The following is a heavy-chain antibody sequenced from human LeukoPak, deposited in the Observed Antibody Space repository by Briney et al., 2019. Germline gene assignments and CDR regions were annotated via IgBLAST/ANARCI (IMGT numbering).Heavy chain of an antibody. J-gene: IGHJ3*01. CDR2: IYHSGST. Sequence: PSETLSLTCTVSGGSISSNYWSWIRQPPGKGLEWIGYIYHSGSTSYNPSLKSRVTFSVDTSKNQFSLKLNSVTAADTAVYYCARDRWNDAYNGMDVWGQGTMVTVSS. CDR1: GGSISSNY. D-gene: IGHD1-1*01. CDR3: ARDRWNDAYNGMDV. V-gene: IGHV4-59*01.